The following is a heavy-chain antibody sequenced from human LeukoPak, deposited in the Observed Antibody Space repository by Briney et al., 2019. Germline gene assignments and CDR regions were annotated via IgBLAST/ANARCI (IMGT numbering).Heavy chain of an antibody. J-gene: IGHJ5*02. CDR2: MNPNSGNT. Sequence: ASVKVSCKASGYTFTSYDINWVRQAPGQGLEWMGWMNPNSGNTGYAQKFQGRVTMTRNTSISTAYMELSSLRSEDTAVYYCARGRSARFAQRGNWFDPWGQGTLVTVSS. CDR1: GYTFTSYD. CDR3: ARGRSARFAQRGNWFDP. V-gene: IGHV1-8*01. D-gene: IGHD3-10*01.